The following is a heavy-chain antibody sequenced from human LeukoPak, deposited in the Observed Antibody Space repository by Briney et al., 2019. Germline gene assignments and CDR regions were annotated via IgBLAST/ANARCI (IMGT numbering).Heavy chain of an antibody. Sequence: SQTLSLTCTVSGGSISSGDYYWSWIRQPPGKGLEWIGYIYYSGSTYYNPSLKSRVTISVDTSKNQFSLKLSSVTAADTAVYYCARVVPAAIRGIDHWGQGTLVTVSS. CDR1: GGSISSGDYY. J-gene: IGHJ4*02. CDR3: ARVVPAAIRGIDH. D-gene: IGHD2-2*02. CDR2: IYYSGST. V-gene: IGHV4-30-4*01.